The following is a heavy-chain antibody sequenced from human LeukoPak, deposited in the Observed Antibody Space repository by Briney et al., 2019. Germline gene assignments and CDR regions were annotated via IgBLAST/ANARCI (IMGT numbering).Heavy chain of an antibody. CDR2: ISYDGSNK. CDR1: GFTFSSYG. Sequence: GRSLRLSCAASGFTFSSYGMHWVGQAPGNGLEGVAVISYDGSNKYYADSVKGRFTISRDNSKNTLYLQMNSLRAEDTAVYYCARDPAYCGGDCYSVYQDAFDIWGQGTRVTVSS. D-gene: IGHD2-21*02. V-gene: IGHV3-30*03. J-gene: IGHJ3*02. CDR3: ARDPAYCGGDCYSVYQDAFDI.